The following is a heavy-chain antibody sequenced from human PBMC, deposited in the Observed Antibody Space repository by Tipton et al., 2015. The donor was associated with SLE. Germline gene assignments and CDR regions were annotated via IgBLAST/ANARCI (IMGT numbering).Heavy chain of an antibody. J-gene: IGHJ3*01. V-gene: IGHV1-3*01. D-gene: IGHD6-19*01. CDR1: GYTFTTYA. Sequence: QLVQSGSELKKPGASVTVSCKASGYTFTTYAMNWVRQAPGQGLEWMGWINPGDGVTKNSQRFQGRVTITSDRSASTAYLEVSSLTSEDTAVYYCARAGITVALGAFDVWGQGTMVTVSS. CDR2: INPGDGVT. CDR3: ARAGITVALGAFDV.